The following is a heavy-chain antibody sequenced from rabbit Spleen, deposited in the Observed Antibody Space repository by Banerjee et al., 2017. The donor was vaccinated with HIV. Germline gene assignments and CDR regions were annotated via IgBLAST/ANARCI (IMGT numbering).Heavy chain of an antibody. CDR3: AREAPSTSFAMDL. D-gene: IGHD1-1*01. CDR2: IYTGDSGSA. Sequence: QSLEESGGDLVKPGASLTLTCTASGFSFSSNYYMCWVRQAPGKGLEWIACIYTGDSGSAYYASWAKGRFTISKTSSTTVTLQMTSLTAADTATYFCAREAPSTSFAMDLWGPGTLVTVS. CDR1: GFSFSSNYY. J-gene: IGHJ6*01. V-gene: IGHV1S40*01.